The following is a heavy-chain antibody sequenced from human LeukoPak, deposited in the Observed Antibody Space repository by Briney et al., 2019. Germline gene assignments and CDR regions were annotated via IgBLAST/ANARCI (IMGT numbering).Heavy chain of an antibody. D-gene: IGHD1-26*01. CDR1: GFTFSSYW. CDR2: INSDGSRI. V-gene: IGHV3-74*01. CDR3: AKDLGRYRNNYFDY. J-gene: IGHJ4*02. Sequence: GGSLRLSCAASGFTFSSYWMHWVRQAPGKGLVWVSRINSDGSRINYADSVKGRFTISRDDSKNTLYLQMNSLRAEDTAVYYCAKDLGRYRNNYFDYWGQGTLVTVSS.